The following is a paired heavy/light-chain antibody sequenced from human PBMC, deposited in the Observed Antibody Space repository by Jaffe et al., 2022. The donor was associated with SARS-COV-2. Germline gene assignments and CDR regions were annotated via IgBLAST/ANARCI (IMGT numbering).Heavy chain of an antibody. J-gene: IGHJ4*02. CDR3: AGFYGDHPSRFY. Sequence: EVQLVESGGGLVQPGGSLRLSCAASGFTFSSYSMNWVRQAPGKGLEWVSYISSSSSTTYHADSVKGRFTISRDNAKNSLYLQMNSLRDEDTAVYYCAGFYGDHPSRFYWGQGTLVTVSS. D-gene: IGHD4-17*01. CDR2: ISSSSSTT. CDR1: GFTFSSYS. V-gene: IGHV3-48*02.
Light chain of an antibody. CDR2: KAS. J-gene: IGKJ2*01. CDR1: QSISSW. CDR3: QQYYTYPYT. Sequence: DIQMTQSPSTLSASVGDRVTITCRASQSISSWLAWYQQKPGKAPKPLIYKASSLESGVPSRFSGSGSGTEFTLTISSLQPDDFATYYCQQYYTYPYTFGQGTKLEIK. V-gene: IGKV1-5*03.